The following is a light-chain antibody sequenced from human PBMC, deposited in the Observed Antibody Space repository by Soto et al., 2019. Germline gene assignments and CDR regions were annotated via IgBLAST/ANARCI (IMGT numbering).Light chain of an antibody. J-gene: IGLJ1*01. CDR3: SSYTSSSTYV. Sequence: QTAPFPCSPGHPVTRASAATRKYVGSYNRVSWYQQPPGTAPKLMIYEVSNRPSGVLDRFSGSKSGNTASLTISGLQAEDEADYYCSSYTSSSTYVFGTGTKVTVL. V-gene: IGLV2-18*02. CDR2: EVS. CDR1: RKYVGSYNR.